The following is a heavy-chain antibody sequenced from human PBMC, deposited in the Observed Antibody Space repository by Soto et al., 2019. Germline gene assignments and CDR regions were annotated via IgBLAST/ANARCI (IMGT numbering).Heavy chain of an antibody. CDR1: GFTFSSYD. Sequence: GGSLRLSCAASGFTFSSYDMHWVRQATGKGLEWVSAIGTAGDTYYPGSVKGRITISREKAKNSLYLQMNSLRAEDTAVYYCARAPMGYGERGNDAFDIWGQGTMVTVSS. J-gene: IGHJ3*02. D-gene: IGHD4-17*01. CDR3: ARAPMGYGERGNDAFDI. V-gene: IGHV3-13*01. CDR2: IGTAGDT.